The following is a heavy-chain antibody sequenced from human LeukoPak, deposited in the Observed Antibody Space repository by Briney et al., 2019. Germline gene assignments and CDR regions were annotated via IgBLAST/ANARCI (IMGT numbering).Heavy chain of an antibody. CDR1: GFTFSSYA. V-gene: IGHV3-23*01. Sequence: GGSLRLSCPASGFTFSSYAMSWVRQAPGKGLEWVSAISGSGGSTYYADSVKGRFTISRDNSKNTLYLQMNSLRAEDTAVYYCAKEYYYDSSGYIDYWGQGTLVTVSS. D-gene: IGHD3-22*01. CDR3: AKEYYYDSSGYIDY. J-gene: IGHJ4*02. CDR2: ISGSGGST.